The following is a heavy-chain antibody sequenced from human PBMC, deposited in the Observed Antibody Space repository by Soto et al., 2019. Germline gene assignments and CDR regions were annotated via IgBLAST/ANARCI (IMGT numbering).Heavy chain of an antibody. Sequence: PGESLKISCKGSGYSFTSYWIGWVRQMPGKGLEWMGIIYPGDSDTRYSPSFQGQVTISADKSISTAYLKLSSVTAADTAVYYCARHAYYYGSWGQGTLVTVSS. D-gene: IGHD3-22*01. V-gene: IGHV5-51*01. CDR2: IYPGDSDT. CDR3: ARHAYYYGS. CDR1: GYSFTSYW. J-gene: IGHJ4*02.